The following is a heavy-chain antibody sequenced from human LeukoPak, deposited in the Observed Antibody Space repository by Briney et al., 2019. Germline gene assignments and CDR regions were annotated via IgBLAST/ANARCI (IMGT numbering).Heavy chain of an antibody. J-gene: IGHJ6*03. CDR2: NYYSGST. CDR1: GVSISSMSYY. CDR3: ASRYYSYYYMDV. Sequence: SGTLSVTCNVSGVSISSMSYYWGWIRQPPGKGLEWIGSNYYSGSTDYNPSLKSRVTISVDTSKNQFSLKLTSVTAADTAVYYCASRYYSYYYMDVWGKGTTVIVSS. V-gene: IGHV4-39*01.